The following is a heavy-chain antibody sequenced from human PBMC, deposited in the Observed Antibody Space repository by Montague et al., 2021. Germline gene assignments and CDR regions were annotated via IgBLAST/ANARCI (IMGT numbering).Heavy chain of an antibody. CDR3: ARGRVATGVFDY. V-gene: IGHV4-31*03. CDR2: MYYSGST. D-gene: IGHD5-12*01. CDR1: GDSLSSVGYS. Sequence: TLSLTCTVSGDSLSSVGYSWTWIRQPPGKGLEWIGYMYYSGSTYYNPSLKSRVTISGDTSKNHFSLRLTSVTAADTAVYYCARGRVATGVFDYWGQGTLVTVSS. J-gene: IGHJ4*02.